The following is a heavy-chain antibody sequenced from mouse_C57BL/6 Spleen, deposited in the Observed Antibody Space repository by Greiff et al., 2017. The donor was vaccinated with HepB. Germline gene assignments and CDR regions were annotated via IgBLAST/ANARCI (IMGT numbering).Heavy chain of an antibody. CDR2: IHPNSGST. CDR3: ARGGGGDYAMDY. CDR1: GYTFTSYW. J-gene: IGHJ4*01. V-gene: IGHV1-64*01. D-gene: IGHD1-1*02. Sequence: QVQLQQPGAELVKPGASVKLSCKASGYTFTSYWMHWVKQRPGQGLEWIGMIHPNSGSTNYNEKFKSKATLTVDKASSTAYMQLSSLTSEDSAVYYCARGGGGDYAMDYWGQGTTVTVSS.